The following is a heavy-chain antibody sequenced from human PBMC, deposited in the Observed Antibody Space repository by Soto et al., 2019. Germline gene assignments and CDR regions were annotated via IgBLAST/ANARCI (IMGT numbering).Heavy chain of an antibody. V-gene: IGHV1-3*01. CDR2: INAGNGNT. CDR3: ARGTYYDFWSGYHRDYYYYYMDV. Sequence: GASLKVSCKASGYTFTSYAMHWVRQAPGQRLEWMGWINAGNGNTKYSQKFQGRVTITRDTSASTAYMELSSLRSEDTAVYYCARGTYYDFWSGYHRDYYYYYMDVWGKGTTVNVSS. D-gene: IGHD3-3*01. J-gene: IGHJ6*03. CDR1: GYTFTSYA.